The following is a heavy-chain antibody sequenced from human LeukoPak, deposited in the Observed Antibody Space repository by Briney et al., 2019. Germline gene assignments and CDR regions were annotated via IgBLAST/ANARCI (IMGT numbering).Heavy chain of an antibody. Sequence: GGSLRLSCAASGFTFSSFWMHWVRQAPGKGPEWVSRINDDGRSTSYADSVKGRFTISRDNAKNTLYLQMNSLRAEDTAVYFCARAYCGGICYSRAMDYWGQGTLVTVSS. CDR3: ARAYCGGICYSRAMDY. J-gene: IGHJ4*02. CDR1: GFTFSSFW. D-gene: IGHD2-21*02. CDR2: INDDGRST. V-gene: IGHV3-74*01.